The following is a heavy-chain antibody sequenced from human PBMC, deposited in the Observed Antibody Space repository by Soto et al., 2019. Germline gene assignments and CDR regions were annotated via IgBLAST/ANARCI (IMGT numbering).Heavy chain of an antibody. CDR2: VKYSGNH. CDR1: GGSLSGYY. J-gene: IGHJ4*02. Sequence: QVQLQQWGAGLLKPSETLSLTCAVYGGSLSGYYWSWIRQPPGKGLEWIGEVKYSGNHIYHPSLKSRGTISVDTSANHFSLKLSSVTAADTAVYYCARHGGYYFDYWGQETLVTVSS. CDR3: ARHGGYYFDY. V-gene: IGHV4-34*01. D-gene: IGHD3-16*01.